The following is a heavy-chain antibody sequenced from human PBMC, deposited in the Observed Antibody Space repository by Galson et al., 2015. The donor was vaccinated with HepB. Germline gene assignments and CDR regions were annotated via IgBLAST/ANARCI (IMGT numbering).Heavy chain of an antibody. J-gene: IGHJ4*02. CDR3: ARAVTMMD. CDR1: NFMFSQYW. CDR2: IKRDGSDK. V-gene: IGHV3-7*01. Sequence: SLRLSCAASNFMFSQYWMTWVRQAPGKGLEWVANIKRDGSDKYYVDSVRGRFTISRDNTKNSLYLQMNSLRAEDTAVYYCARAVTMMDWGRGTLVTVSS. D-gene: IGHD3-22*01.